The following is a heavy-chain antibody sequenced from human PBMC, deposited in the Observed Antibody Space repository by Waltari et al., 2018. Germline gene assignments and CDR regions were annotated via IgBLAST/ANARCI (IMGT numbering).Heavy chain of an antibody. CDR2: IISRVGTA. V-gene: IGHV1-69*04. J-gene: IGHJ4*02. Sequence: QVQLVQSGAEVKKPGSSVKVSCKASGGTFSSYAISWLRQAPGQGLEWKGRIISRVGTANIAQKFKGRVTITADKSTSTAYMELSSLRSEDTAVYYCARDGWFGELSPGDFDYGGQGTLVTVSS. D-gene: IGHD3-10*01. CDR1: GGTFSSYA. CDR3: ARDGWFGELSPGDFDY.